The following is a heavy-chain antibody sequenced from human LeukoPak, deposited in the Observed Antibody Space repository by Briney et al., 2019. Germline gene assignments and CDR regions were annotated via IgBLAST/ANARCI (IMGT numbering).Heavy chain of an antibody. J-gene: IGHJ4*02. D-gene: IGHD3-10*01. CDR3: ARHERITMVLL. CDR1: GGSISSYY. V-gene: IGHV4-59*01. CDR2: IYYSGST. Sequence: SETLSLTCTVSGGSISSYYWSWIRQPPGKGLEWIGYIYYSGSTNYNPSLKSRVTISVDTSKNQFSLKLSSVTAADTAVYYCARHERITMVLLWGQGTLVTVSA.